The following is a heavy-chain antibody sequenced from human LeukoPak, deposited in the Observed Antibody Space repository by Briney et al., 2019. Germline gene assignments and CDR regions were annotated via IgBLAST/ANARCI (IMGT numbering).Heavy chain of an antibody. Sequence: SETLSLTCTVSGGSISTSNYYWGWIRQPPGKGLEWIGNIFYSGSTYYGPSLKSRLTISLDTSRNQFSLKLSSVTAADTAVYYCARVNGPYYYMDVWGKGTTVTVSS. CDR2: IFYSGST. CDR3: ARVNGPYYYMDV. CDR1: GGSISTSNYY. D-gene: IGHD2-8*01. V-gene: IGHV4-39*07. J-gene: IGHJ6*03.